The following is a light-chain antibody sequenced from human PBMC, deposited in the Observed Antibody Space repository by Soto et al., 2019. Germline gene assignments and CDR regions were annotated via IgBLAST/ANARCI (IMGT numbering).Light chain of an antibody. CDR2: GAS. V-gene: IGKV3-20*01. CDR3: QQYGSSGT. Sequence: EIVLTQSPGTLSLSPGERAALSFRASQSVSNNYLAWYQQKPGQAPRFLIYGASNRATGIPDRFSGSGSGTDFTLTISRLEPEDFAVYYCQQYGSSGTFGQGTKVDIK. CDR1: QSVSNNY. J-gene: IGKJ1*01.